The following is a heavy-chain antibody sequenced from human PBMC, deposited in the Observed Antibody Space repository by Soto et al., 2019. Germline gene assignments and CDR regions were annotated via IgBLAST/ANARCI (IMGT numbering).Heavy chain of an antibody. Sequence: PGGSLRLSCAASGFSFSSYVMSWVRQAPWKGLEWVSAMSGSGGSTYYPDSVKGRFTISRDNSENTLYLQMNSLRAEDTAVYYCAKASGSSWPYYFDSWGQGALVTVSS. V-gene: IGHV3-23*01. CDR2: MSGSGGST. J-gene: IGHJ4*02. CDR3: AKASGSSWPYYFDS. CDR1: GFSFSSYV. D-gene: IGHD6-13*01.